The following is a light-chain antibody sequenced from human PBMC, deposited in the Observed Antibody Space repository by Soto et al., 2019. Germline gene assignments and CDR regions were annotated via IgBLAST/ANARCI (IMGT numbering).Light chain of an antibody. CDR1: QSVHSA. J-gene: IGKJ4*01. CDR2: DAS. V-gene: IGKV3-15*01. Sequence: DIVMTQSPATLSVSPGEGATLSCRASQSVHSALAWYQQRPGQTPRLLIYDASTRATGIPDRFSGSGSGTEFTLTISSLQSEDFAIYHCQQYGTWPPLTFGGGTQVEI. CDR3: QQYGTWPPLT.